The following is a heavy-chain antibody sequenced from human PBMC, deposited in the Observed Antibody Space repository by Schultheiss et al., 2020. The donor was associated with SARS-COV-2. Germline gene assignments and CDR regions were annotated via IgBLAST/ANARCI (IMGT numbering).Heavy chain of an antibody. Sequence: GGSLRLSCAASGFTFGIYGMHWVRQAPGKGLDWVAVISYDGSNKYYGDSVKGRFTIYRDNSKNTVYLQMNSLRAEDTAVYYCAKDPVQGVEAAGLDFWGQGTLVTVSS. V-gene: IGHV3-30*18. CDR2: ISYDGSNK. J-gene: IGHJ4*02. D-gene: IGHD6-13*01. CDR1: GFTFGIYG. CDR3: AKDPVQGVEAAGLDF.